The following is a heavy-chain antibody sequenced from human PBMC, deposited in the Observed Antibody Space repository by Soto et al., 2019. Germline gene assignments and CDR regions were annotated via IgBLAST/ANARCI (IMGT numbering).Heavy chain of an antibody. CDR1: GGSISSSSYY. V-gene: IGHV4-39*01. J-gene: IGHJ4*02. D-gene: IGHD6-13*01. CDR2: IYYSGST. Sequence: QLQLQESGPGLVKPSETLSLTCTVSGGSISSSSYYWGWIRQPPGKGLEWIGSIYYSGSTYYNPSLKSRVTISVDTSKNQFSLKLSSVTAADTAVYYCASTHSRSSSWSGWGQGTLVTVSS. CDR3: ASTHSRSSSWSG.